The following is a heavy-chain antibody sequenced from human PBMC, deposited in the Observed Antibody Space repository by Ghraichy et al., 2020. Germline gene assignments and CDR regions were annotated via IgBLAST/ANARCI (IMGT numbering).Heavy chain of an antibody. D-gene: IGHD1-26*01. V-gene: IGHV1-69*13. CDR3: ASSERGELRGGLYFDY. J-gene: IGHJ4*02. CDR1: GGTFSSYA. Sequence: SVKVSCKASGGTFSSYAISWVRQAPGQGLEWMGGIIPIFGTANYAQKFQGRVTITADESTSTAYMELSSLRSEDTAVYYCASSERGELRGGLYFDYWGQGTLVTVSS. CDR2: IIPIFGTA.